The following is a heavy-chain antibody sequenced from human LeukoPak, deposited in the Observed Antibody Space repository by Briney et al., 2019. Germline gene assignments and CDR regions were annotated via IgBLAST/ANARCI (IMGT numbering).Heavy chain of an antibody. Sequence: ETLSLTCTVSGGSISSSSYFWGWVRQAPGKGLEWVSVIYRGGSTYYADSVKGRFTISRHNSRDTMYLQMNSLRTEDTAVYYCATTLRGGKFDYWGQGTLVTVSS. CDR3: ATTLRGGKFDY. V-gene: IGHV3-53*04. D-gene: IGHD4-23*01. CDR2: IYRGGST. CDR1: GGSISSSSYF. J-gene: IGHJ4*02.